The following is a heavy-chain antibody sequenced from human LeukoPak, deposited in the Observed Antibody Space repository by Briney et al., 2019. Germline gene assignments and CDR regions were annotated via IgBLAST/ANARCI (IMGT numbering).Heavy chain of an antibody. CDR1: GFTFSDYW. J-gene: IGHJ4*02. Sequence: GGSLRLSCAASGFTFSDYWMTWVRQAPGEGLDWVATIKPDGSEKFYVDSVKGRFTISRDNAKNSLYLQMNSLRAEDAAVYYCARDGAAGIAAAPNYWGQGTLVTVSS. CDR3: ARDGAAGIAAAPNY. V-gene: IGHV3-7*01. CDR2: IKPDGSEK. D-gene: IGHD6-13*01.